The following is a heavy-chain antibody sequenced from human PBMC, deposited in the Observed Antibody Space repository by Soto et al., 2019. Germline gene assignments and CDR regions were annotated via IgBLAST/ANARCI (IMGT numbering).Heavy chain of an antibody. V-gene: IGHV3-33*01. J-gene: IGHJ4*02. Sequence: QVQLVESGGGVVQPGRSLRLSCAASGFTFSSYGMHWVRQAPGKGLEWVAVIWYDGSNKYYADSVKGRFTISRDNSKNTLYLQMNSLRAEDTAVYYCARSPATYDYGDYLDYWGQGTLVTVSS. D-gene: IGHD4-17*01. CDR1: GFTFSSYG. CDR2: IWYDGSNK. CDR3: ARSPATYDYGDYLDY.